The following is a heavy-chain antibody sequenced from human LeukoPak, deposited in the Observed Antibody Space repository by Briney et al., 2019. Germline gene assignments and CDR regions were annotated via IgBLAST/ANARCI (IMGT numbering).Heavy chain of an antibody. CDR3: ARVDYGDYGFDY. CDR1: GGSITSTNY. V-gene: IGHV4-4*02. Sequence: SETLSLTCGVSGGSITSTNYWTWVRQPPGKGLEWIGEVNLQGSTNYNPSLMGRVAISVDMSENHISLQLTSVTAADTAVYYCARVDYGDYGFDYWGQGTLVTVSS. CDR2: VNLQGST. D-gene: IGHD4-17*01. J-gene: IGHJ4*02.